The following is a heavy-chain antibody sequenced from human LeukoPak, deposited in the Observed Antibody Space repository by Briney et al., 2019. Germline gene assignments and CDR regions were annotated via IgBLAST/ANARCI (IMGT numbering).Heavy chain of an antibody. Sequence: GGSLRLSCAASGFTFSSYSMSWVRQAPGKGLEWVSAISGSGGSTYYADSVKGRFTISRDNSKNTLYLQMNSLRAEDTAVYYCAKSSYYYDSSGYYYVTAAAFDIWGQGTMVTVSS. CDR2: ISGSGGST. V-gene: IGHV3-23*01. J-gene: IGHJ3*02. CDR3: AKSSYYYDSSGYYYVTAAAFDI. D-gene: IGHD3-22*01. CDR1: GFTFSSYS.